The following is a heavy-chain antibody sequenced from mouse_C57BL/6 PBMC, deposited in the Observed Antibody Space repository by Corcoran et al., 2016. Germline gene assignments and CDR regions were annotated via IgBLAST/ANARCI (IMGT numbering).Heavy chain of an antibody. CDR2: MNIYSGVP. D-gene: IGHD2-1*01. CDR1: GYTFTTYG. Sequence: QIQLVQSGPELKKPGETVKISCKASGYTFTTYGMSWMKQAPGKGLKWMGWMNIYSGVPTYADDFKGRFALSLETSASTAYLEINNLKSEDTATYFCARRYYGNSYYFDYWGQGTTLTVSS. J-gene: IGHJ2*01. CDR3: ARRYYGNSYYFDY. V-gene: IGHV9-3*01.